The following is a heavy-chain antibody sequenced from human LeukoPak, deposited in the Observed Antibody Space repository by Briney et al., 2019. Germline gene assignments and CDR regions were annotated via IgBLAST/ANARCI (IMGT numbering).Heavy chain of an antibody. V-gene: IGHV3-11*06. J-gene: IGHJ5*02. CDR3: ARDVAYSSGWYEPFDP. Sequence: PGGSLRLSCAASGFTFSDYYMSWIRQAPGKGLEWVSSISSSSSYIYYADSVKGRFTISRDNAKNSPYLQMNSLRAEDTAVYYCARDVAYSSGWYEPFDPWGQGTLVTVSS. CDR1: GFTFSDYY. D-gene: IGHD6-19*01. CDR2: ISSSSSYI.